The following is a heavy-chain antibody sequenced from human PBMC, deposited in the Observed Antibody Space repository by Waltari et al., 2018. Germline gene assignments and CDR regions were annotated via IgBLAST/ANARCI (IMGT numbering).Heavy chain of an antibody. D-gene: IGHD6-13*01. J-gene: IGHJ4*02. Sequence: QVQLQESGPGLVKPSQTLSLTCTVSGGSISSGGYYWSWIRQHPGKGLEWIGYIYYRGSTYYNPSLKSRVTISVDTSKNQCSLKLSSVTAADTAVYYCARDQEAAADSRVGYFDYWGQGTLVTVSS. CDR1: GGSISSGGYY. CDR2: IYYRGST. V-gene: IGHV4-31*03. CDR3: ARDQEAAADSRVGYFDY.